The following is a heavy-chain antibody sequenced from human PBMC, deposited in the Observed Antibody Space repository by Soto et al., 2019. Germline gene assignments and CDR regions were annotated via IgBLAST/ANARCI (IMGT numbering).Heavy chain of an antibody. CDR1: GGSFGSSA. CDR3: ARLRRDWGDAFDL. CDR2: IIPVFDKT. V-gene: IGHV1-69*01. J-gene: IGHJ3*01. D-gene: IGHD3-16*01. Sequence: QVQLVQSGADVKKPGSSVKVSCKTSGGSFGSSAISWVGQAPAQGLEWMGEIIPVFDKTNYAQNFQGRLTITADELTGTVFMELSSLRSEDTAVYFSARLRRDWGDAFDLWGLGTFLTVSS.